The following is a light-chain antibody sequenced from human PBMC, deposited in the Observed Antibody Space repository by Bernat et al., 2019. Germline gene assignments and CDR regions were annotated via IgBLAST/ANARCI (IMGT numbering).Light chain of an antibody. Sequence: DIQMTQSPSTLSASVGDRVTITCHASQSISSWLAWYQQKPGKSPKLLIYEASTLQTGVPSRFSGSGSGTEFTLTISSLQPDDFATYNCQQYDTSSNTFGQGTKVEVK. CDR1: QSISSW. CDR2: EAS. V-gene: IGKV1-5*03. J-gene: IGKJ1*01. CDR3: QQYDTSSNT.